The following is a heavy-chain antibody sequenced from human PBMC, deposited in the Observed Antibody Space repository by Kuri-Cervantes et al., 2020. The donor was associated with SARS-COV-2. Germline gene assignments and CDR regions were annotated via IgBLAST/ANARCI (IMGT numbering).Heavy chain of an antibody. D-gene: IGHD5-12*01. CDR2: ISDWSLNI. CDR1: GFTFSSHS. J-gene: IGHJ6*03. CDR3: TRDRRRYSGDTSHFYMDV. V-gene: IGHV3-48*01. Sequence: ETLSLTCAASGFTFSSHSMNWVRQAPGKGLEWISSISDWSLNIYYADSVKGRFNISRDNAKNSLFLRMNSLRVEDTAVYYCTRDRRRYSGDTSHFYMDVWGTGTTVTVSS.